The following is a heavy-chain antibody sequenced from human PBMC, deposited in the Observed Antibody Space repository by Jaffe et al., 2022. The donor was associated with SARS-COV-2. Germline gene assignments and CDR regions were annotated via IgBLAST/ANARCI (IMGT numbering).Heavy chain of an antibody. CDR1: GFTFSGYA. CDR2: ISYDGNNK. CDR3: ARDRVMIVNEGFDY. D-gene: IGHD3-22*01. J-gene: IGHJ4*02. Sequence: QVHLVESGGGVVQPGRSLRLSCAASGFTFSGYAMHWVRQAPGKGLEWVAVISYDGNNKYHADSVKGRFTISRDNSKNTLYLQMNSLRAEDTAVYYCARDRVMIVNEGFDYWGQGTLVTVSS. V-gene: IGHV3-30*04.